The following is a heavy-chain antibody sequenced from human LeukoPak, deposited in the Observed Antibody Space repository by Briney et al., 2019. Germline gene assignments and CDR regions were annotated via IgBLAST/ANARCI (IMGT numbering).Heavy chain of an antibody. CDR1: GYRFTTYW. CDR2: IYPGDSDT. CDR3: ARLDSSGYYFDY. Sequence: PGESLKISCEVSGYRFTTYWIGWVRPMPGKGLEWMGIIYPGDSDTRYSPSFQGQVTISADKSISTAYLQWSSLKASDTAMYYCARLDSSGYYFDYWGQGTLVTVSS. V-gene: IGHV5-51*01. D-gene: IGHD3-22*01. J-gene: IGHJ4*02.